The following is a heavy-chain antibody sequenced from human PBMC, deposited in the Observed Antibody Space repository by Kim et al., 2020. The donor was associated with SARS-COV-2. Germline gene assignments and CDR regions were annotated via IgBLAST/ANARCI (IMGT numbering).Heavy chain of an antibody. CDR3: ARDGPRGPWDAFDI. Sequence: GGSLRLSCAASGFTFSSYAMHWVRQAPGKGLEWVAVISYDGSNKYYADSVKGRFTISRDNSKNTLYLQMNSLRAEDTAVYYCARDGPRGPWDAFDIWGQG. J-gene: IGHJ3*02. CDR1: GFTFSSYA. CDR2: ISYDGSNK. V-gene: IGHV3-30-3*01. D-gene: IGHD3-10*01.